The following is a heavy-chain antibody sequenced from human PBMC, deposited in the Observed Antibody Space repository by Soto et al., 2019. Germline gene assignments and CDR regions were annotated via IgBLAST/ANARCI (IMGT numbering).Heavy chain of an antibody. CDR1: GFTLSSYL. J-gene: IGHJ5*02. Sequence: GGSLRLSCAASGFTLSSYLMHWVRQSPGKGLVWVSRINSDGRSTSYADSVKGRFTTSRDNAENTLYLQMNSLRDEDTAVYYCARGLPTWFDPWGQGTLVTVSS. CDR3: ARGLPTWFDP. CDR2: INSDGRST. V-gene: IGHV3-74*01.